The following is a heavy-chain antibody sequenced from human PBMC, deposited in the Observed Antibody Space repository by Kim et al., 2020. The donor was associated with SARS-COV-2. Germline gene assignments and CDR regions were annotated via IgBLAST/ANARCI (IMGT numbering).Heavy chain of an antibody. D-gene: IGHD2-2*01. CDR1: GYTFTSYY. J-gene: IGHJ6*02. V-gene: IGHV1-46*01. Sequence: ASVKVSCKASGYTFTSYYMHWVRQAPGQGLEWMGIINPSGGSTSYAQKFQGRVTMTRDTSTSTVYMELSSLRSEDTAVYYCARESSRTDIVVVPAAPYGMDVWGQGTTVTVSS. CDR2: INPSGGST. CDR3: ARESSRTDIVVVPAAPYGMDV.